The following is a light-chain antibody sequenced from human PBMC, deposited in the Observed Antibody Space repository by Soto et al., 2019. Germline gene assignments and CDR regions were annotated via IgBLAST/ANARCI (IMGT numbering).Light chain of an antibody. J-gene: IGKJ5*01. CDR3: QQYNNWPT. Sequence: EIVLTQSPGTLSLSPGERATLSCRASQSGSDSYLAWYQQKPGQAPRLLIYGASTRATGIPARFSGSGSGTEFTLTISSLQSEDFAVYYCQQYNNWPTFGQGTRLE. V-gene: IGKV3-15*01. CDR2: GAS. CDR1: QSGSDSY.